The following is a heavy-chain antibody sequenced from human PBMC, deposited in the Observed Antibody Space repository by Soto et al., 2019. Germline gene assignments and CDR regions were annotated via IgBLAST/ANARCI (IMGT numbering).Heavy chain of an antibody. J-gene: IGHJ6*02. D-gene: IGHD3-22*01. CDR2: ISSSGSTI. CDR3: AREYYYDSSGSYGAYYYYGMDV. Sequence: EVQLVESGGGLVQPGGSLKLSCTASGFTLSSYEMNWVRQAPGKGLEWVSYISSSGSTIYYADSVKGRFTISRDNAKNSLYLQMNSLRAEDTAVYYCAREYYYDSSGSYGAYYYYGMDVWGQGTTVTVSS. V-gene: IGHV3-48*03. CDR1: GFTLSSYE.